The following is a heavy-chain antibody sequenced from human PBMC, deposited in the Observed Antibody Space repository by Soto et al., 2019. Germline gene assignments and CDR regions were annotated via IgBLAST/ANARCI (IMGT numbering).Heavy chain of an antibody. J-gene: IGHJ6*02. D-gene: IGHD3-10*01. Sequence: PGGSLRLSCAVSGFTFSSYAMSWVRQAPRKGLEWVSAISGSGGSTYYADSVKGRFTISRDNSKNTLYLQMNSLRAEDTAVYYCAKSKSVNYYGSGSYPSPMDVWGQGTTVTVSS. CDR1: GFTFSSYA. V-gene: IGHV3-23*01. CDR3: AKSKSVNYYGSGSYPSPMDV. CDR2: ISGSGGST.